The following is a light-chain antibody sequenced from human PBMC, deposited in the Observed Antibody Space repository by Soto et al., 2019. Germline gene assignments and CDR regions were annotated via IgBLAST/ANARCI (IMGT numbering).Light chain of an antibody. CDR3: QHYSNWPPDT. CDR2: GAS. CDR1: QSLRSN. Sequence: IVMTQSPPTLSVSPGEEATLACRASQSLRSNLAWYQQKPGQAPRLLIYGASTRATAVPPRFSGTGSGTDFTLTISSLQSEDFAVYYCQHYSNWPPDTFGQGTKVDIK. V-gene: IGKV3-15*01. J-gene: IGKJ2*01.